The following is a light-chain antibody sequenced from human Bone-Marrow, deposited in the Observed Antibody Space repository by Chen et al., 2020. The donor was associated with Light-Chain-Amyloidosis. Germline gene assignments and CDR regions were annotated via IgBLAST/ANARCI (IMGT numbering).Light chain of an antibody. CDR1: NIGSTS. Sequence: SYVLTQPSSVPLAPVQTATIACGRNNIGSTSVHWYQQTPGPAPLLVVYDDSDRPSGIPERLSGSNSGNTATLTISRVEAGDEADYYCQVWDRSSDRPVFGGGTKLTVI. CDR2: DDS. J-gene: IGLJ3*02. CDR3: QVWDRSSDRPV. V-gene: IGLV3-21*02.